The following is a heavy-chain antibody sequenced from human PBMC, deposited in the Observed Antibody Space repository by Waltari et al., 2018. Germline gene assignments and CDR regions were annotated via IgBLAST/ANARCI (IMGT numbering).Heavy chain of an antibody. CDR1: GFTFSSYG. J-gene: IGHJ4*02. V-gene: IGHV3-33*01. CDR2: IGYDGSNK. D-gene: IGHD3-22*01. Sequence: QVQLVESGGGVVQPGRSLRLPCSASGFTFSSYGRHWVRQAPGKGLEWVAVIGYDGSNKYYADDVKGRFTISRDNSKNTLFLQMNSLRAEDTAVYYCARDDSSGYSLPDFWGQGTLVTVSS. CDR3: ARDDSSGYSLPDF.